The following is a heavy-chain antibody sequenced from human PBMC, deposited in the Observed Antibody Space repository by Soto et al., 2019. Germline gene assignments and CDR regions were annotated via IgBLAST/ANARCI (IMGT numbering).Heavy chain of an antibody. CDR2: IYYSGST. J-gene: IGHJ4*02. D-gene: IGHD4-17*01. CDR1: GGSISSGGYY. V-gene: IGHV4-31*03. Sequence: QVQLQESGPGLVKPSQTLSLTCTVSGGSISSGGYYWSWIRQHPGKGLEWIGYIYYSGSTYYNPSLTSRVTISVDTSKNQFSLKLSSVTAADTAVYYCARDKRGHYGDYGLLDYWGQGTLVTVSS. CDR3: ARDKRGHYGDYGLLDY.